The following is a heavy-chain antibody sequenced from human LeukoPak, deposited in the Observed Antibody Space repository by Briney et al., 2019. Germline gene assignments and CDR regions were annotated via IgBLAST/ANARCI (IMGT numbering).Heavy chain of an antibody. CDR3: TTDLVVGATLVDY. CDR1: GFTFSNAW. J-gene: IGHJ4*02. Sequence: GGSRRLSCAASGFTFSNAWMSWVRQAPGKGLEWVGRIKSKTDGGTTDYAAPVKGRFTISRDDSKNTLYLQMNSLKTEDTAVYYCTTDLVVGATLVDYWGQGTLVTVSS. D-gene: IGHD1-26*01. CDR2: IKSKTDGGTT. V-gene: IGHV3-15*01.